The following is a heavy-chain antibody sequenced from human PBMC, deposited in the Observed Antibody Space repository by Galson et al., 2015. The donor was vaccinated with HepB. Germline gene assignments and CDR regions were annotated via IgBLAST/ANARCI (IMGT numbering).Heavy chain of an antibody. CDR1: GFTISDFE. Sequence: SLRLSCAASGFTISDFEMIWVRQPPGKGLECLSYITRSSSTIHYADSVKGRVTISRDNAKNSLYLQMDGLRAEDTAVYYCARVLGGYSGLDYCGQGTLVTVSS. CDR3: ARVLGGYSGLDY. V-gene: IGHV3-48*03. CDR2: ITRSSSTI. J-gene: IGHJ4*02. D-gene: IGHD6-13*01.